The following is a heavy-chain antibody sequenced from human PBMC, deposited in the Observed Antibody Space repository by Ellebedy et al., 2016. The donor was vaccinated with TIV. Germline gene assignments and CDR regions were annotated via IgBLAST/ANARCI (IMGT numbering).Heavy chain of an antibody. CDR2: MNPNSGNT. Sequence: ASVKVSXKASGYTFTSYDINWVRQATGQGLEWMGWMNPNSGNTNYAQKLQGRVTMTTDTSTSTAYMELRSLRSDDTAVYYCARVLLYGDYAGYWGQGTLVTVSS. J-gene: IGHJ4*02. V-gene: IGHV1-18*01. CDR3: ARVLLYGDYAGY. CDR1: GYTFTSYD. D-gene: IGHD4-17*01.